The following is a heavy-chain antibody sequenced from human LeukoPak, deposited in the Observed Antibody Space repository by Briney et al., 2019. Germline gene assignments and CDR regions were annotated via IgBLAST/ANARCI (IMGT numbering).Heavy chain of an antibody. CDR1: GDSTSSGSYY. V-gene: IGHV4-61*02. D-gene: IGHD2-8*01. CDR3: AGTATNGGAFDI. CDR2: IYSSGST. Sequence: SETLSLTCTVSGDSTSSGSYYWSWIRQPAGKGLEWIGRIYSSGSTNYNPSLKSRVTISSDTSKNQFSLKLSSVTGADTAVYYCAGTATNGGAFDIWGQGTMLTVSS. J-gene: IGHJ3*02.